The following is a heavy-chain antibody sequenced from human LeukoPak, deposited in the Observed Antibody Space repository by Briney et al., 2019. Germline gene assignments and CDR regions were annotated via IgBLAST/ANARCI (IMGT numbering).Heavy chain of an antibody. CDR1: GGSISSYY. CDR3: ARMHYYDSSGYLAYYFDY. CDR2: IYYSGST. Sequence: PSETLSLTCTVSGGSISSYYWSWIRQPPGKGLEWIGYIYYSGSTNYNPSLKSRVTISVDTSKNQFSLKLSSVTAADTAAYYCARMHYYDSSGYLAYYFDYWGQGTLVTVSS. J-gene: IGHJ4*02. V-gene: IGHV4-59*01. D-gene: IGHD3-22*01.